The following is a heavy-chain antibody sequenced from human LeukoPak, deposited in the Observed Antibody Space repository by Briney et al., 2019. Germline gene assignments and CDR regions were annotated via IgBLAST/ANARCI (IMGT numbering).Heavy chain of an antibody. J-gene: IGHJ3*02. V-gene: IGHV1-18*01. Sequence: ASVKVSCKASGYTFTTYGISWVRQAPGQGLEWMGWISAYNGNTNYAQKLQGRVTMTTDTSTSTAYMELRSLRSDDTAVYYCARDKRDYGSGTDAFDIWGQGTMVTVSS. CDR3: ARDKRDYGSGTDAFDI. D-gene: IGHD3-10*01. CDR1: GYTFTTYG. CDR2: ISAYNGNT.